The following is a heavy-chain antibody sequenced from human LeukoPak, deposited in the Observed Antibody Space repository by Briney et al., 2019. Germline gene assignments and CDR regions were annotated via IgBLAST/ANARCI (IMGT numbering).Heavy chain of an antibody. CDR1: GYTFTGYY. V-gene: IGHV1-2*02. CDR2: INPNSGGT. CDR3: ARGSSGWYVERVFWFDP. D-gene: IGHD6-19*01. Sequence: ASVTVSCKASGYTFTGYYMHWVRQAPGQGLEWMGWINPNSGGTNYAQKFQGRVTMTRDTSISTAYMELSRLRSDDTAVYYCARGSSGWYVERVFWFDPWGQGTLVTVSS. J-gene: IGHJ5*02.